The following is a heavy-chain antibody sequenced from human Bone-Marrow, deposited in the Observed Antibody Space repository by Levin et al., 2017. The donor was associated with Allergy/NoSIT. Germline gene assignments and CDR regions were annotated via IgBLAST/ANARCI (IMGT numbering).Heavy chain of an antibody. CDR2: ISYDGSTK. Sequence: GGSLRLSCAASGFTFSSYGMHWVRQAPGKGLEWVAVISYDGSTKYYADSVKGRFTISRDNSKNTLYLQMNSLRAEDTAVYYCAKEAGYYDSSGHEAFDYWGQGTLVTVSS. CDR3: AKEAGYYDSSGHEAFDY. D-gene: IGHD3-22*01. V-gene: IGHV3-30*18. J-gene: IGHJ4*02. CDR1: GFTFSSYG.